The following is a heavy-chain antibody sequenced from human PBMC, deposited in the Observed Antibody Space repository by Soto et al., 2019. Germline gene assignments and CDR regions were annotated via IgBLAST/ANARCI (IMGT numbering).Heavy chain of an antibody. CDR1: GGSFISGGYS. CDR3: ARGMARGVLDY. Sequence: LSLTCAVSGGSFISGGYSWTWIRQPPGKGLEWIGYSYVSGSSYYNPSLESRVTISVDGSKNQFSLQLRSVTAADTAVYYCARGMARGVLDYRGQGALVTVSS. CDR2: SYVSGSS. D-gene: IGHD3-10*01. J-gene: IGHJ4*02. V-gene: IGHV4-30-2*01.